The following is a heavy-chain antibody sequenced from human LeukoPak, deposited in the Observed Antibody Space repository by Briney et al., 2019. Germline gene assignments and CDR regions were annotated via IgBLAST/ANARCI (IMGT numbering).Heavy chain of an antibody. Sequence: SETLSLTCTLSGGSISSYYWSWIRQPPGKGLEWIGYIYYSGSTNYNPSLKSRVTISVDTSNNQFSLRLSSVTAANTAIYYCARGYSYGSYYFDYWGQGTLVTVSS. V-gene: IGHV4-59*01. CDR1: GGSISSYY. J-gene: IGHJ4*02. CDR2: IYYSGST. CDR3: ARGYSYGSYYFDY. D-gene: IGHD5-18*01.